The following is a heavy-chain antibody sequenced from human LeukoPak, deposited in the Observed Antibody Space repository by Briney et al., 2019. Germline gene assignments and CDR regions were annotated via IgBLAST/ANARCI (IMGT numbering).Heavy chain of an antibody. D-gene: IGHD3-10*01. CDR2: ISAYNGNT. J-gene: IGHJ5*02. Sequence: ASVNVSCKASVYTFTIYGISWVRQAPGQGLEWMGWISAYNGNTNYAQKLQGRVTMTTDTSTSTAYMELRSLRSDDTAVYYCARVRYYYGSGSYLPWGQGTLVTVSS. V-gene: IGHV1-18*01. CDR3: ARVRYYYGSGSYLP. CDR1: VYTFTIYG.